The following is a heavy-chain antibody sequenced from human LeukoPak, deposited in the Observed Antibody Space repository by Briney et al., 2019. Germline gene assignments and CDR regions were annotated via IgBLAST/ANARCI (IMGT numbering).Heavy chain of an antibody. J-gene: IGHJ4*02. Sequence: ASVKVSCKAAGYTFTSYGISWVRQGPGQGLEWMGWISAYNGNTNYAQKLQGRVTMTTDTSTSTAYMELRSLRSDDTAVYYCASSSGTTQDYWGQGTLVTVSS. CDR2: ISAYNGNT. CDR1: GYTFTSYG. D-gene: IGHD3-22*01. V-gene: IGHV1-18*01. CDR3: ASSSGTTQDY.